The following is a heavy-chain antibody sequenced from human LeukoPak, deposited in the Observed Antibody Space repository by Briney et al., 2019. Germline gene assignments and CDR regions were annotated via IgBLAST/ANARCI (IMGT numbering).Heavy chain of an antibody. CDR2: MKQDGSVK. CDR1: GFTFSSYW. J-gene: IGHJ4*02. Sequence: GGSLRLSCTAAGFTFSSYWMTWVRQAPGKGLEWVANMKQDGSVKYYVASVKGRFTISRDNAKNSLYLQMNSLRAEDTAVYYCASLAVVTGGNWGQGTLVTVSS. V-gene: IGHV3-7*02. D-gene: IGHD2-21*02. CDR3: ASLAVVTGGN.